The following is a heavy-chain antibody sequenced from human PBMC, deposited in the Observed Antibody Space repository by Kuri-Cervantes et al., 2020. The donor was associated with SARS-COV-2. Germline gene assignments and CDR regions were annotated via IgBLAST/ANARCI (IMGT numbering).Heavy chain of an antibody. D-gene: IGHD3-22*01. CDR2: IYTSGST. J-gene: IGHJ4*02. CDR1: GGSFSGYY. Sequence: GSLRLSCAVSGGSFSGYYWSWIRQPPGKGLEWIGHIYTSGSTNYNPSLKSRVTMSVDTSKNQFSLKLTSVTAADTAVYYCASGVSGGYYERWGQGTLVTVSS. V-gene: IGHV4-4*07. CDR3: ASGVSGGYYER.